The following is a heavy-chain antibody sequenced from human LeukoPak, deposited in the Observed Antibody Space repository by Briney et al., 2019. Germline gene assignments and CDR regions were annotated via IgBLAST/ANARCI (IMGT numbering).Heavy chain of an antibody. Sequence: PSETLSLTCTVSGGSISSYYWSWIRQPPGKGLEWIGYIYYSGSTNYNPSLKSRVTISVDTSKNQFSLKLSSVTAADTAVYYCARVSGSYDYYYYYMDVWGKGTTVTVSS. CDR2: IYYSGST. D-gene: IGHD1-26*01. J-gene: IGHJ6*03. V-gene: IGHV4-59*01. CDR1: GGSISSYY. CDR3: ARVSGSYDYYYYYMDV.